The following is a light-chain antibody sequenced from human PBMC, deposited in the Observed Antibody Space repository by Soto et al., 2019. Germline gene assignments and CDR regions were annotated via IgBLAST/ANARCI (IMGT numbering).Light chain of an antibody. J-gene: IGKJ2*01. CDR1: QSVSSY. CDR3: QQRSNWPPYT. V-gene: IGKV3-11*01. CDR2: DAS. Sequence: EIVLTQSPATLSLSPGERATLSCRASQSVSSYLAWYQQKPGQAPRLLIYDASNRATGIPDRFSGSGSGTAFTLPISSLEPEDFAVYYCQQRSNWPPYTFGQGTKLEIK.